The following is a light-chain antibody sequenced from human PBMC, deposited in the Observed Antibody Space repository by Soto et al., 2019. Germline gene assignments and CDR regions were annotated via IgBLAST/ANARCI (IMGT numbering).Light chain of an antibody. CDR3: CSYAGRSWV. Sequence: QSALTQPRSVSGSPGQSVTISCTGTSSDVGGYNYVSWYQQHPGKAPKLMIYDVSKGPSGVPDRVSGSKSGNTASLTISGLQAEDEADYYCCSYAGRSWVLGGGTKLTVL. CDR1: SSDVGGYNY. V-gene: IGLV2-11*01. J-gene: IGLJ3*02. CDR2: DVS.